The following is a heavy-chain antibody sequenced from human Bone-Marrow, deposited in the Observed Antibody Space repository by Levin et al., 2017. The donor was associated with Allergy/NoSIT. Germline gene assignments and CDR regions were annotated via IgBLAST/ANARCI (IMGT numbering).Heavy chain of an antibody. D-gene: IGHD2-2*01. CDR3: ALTTSSDDGSDN. V-gene: IGHV3-21*01. CDR2: ISSSSSYI. J-gene: IGHJ4*02. CDR1: GFSLTYYN. Sequence: GGSLRLSCAASGFSLTYYNMNWVRQAPGKGLEWVSYISSSSSYIVYADSVKGRFTVSRDNAENSLFLQMHSLTVEDTAMYYCALTTSSDDGSDNWGQGTLVTVSS.